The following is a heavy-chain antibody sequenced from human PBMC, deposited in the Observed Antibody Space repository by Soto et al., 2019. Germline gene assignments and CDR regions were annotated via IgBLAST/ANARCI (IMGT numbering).Heavy chain of an antibody. CDR2: FDPEDGET. J-gene: IGHJ6*03. V-gene: IGHV1-24*01. CDR1: GYTLTELS. D-gene: IGHD3-10*01. Sequence: QVPLVQSGAEVKKPGASVKVSCKVSGYTLTELSMHWVRQAPGKGLEWMGGFDPEDGETIYAQKFQGRVTMTEDTSTDTAYMELSSLRSEDTAVYYCATEVSAFSGSYINYGYMDVWGKGTTVTVSS. CDR3: ATEVSAFSGSYINYGYMDV.